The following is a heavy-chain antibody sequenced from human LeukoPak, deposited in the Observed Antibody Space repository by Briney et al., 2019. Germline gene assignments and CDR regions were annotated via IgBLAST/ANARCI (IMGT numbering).Heavy chain of an antibody. D-gene: IGHD1-14*01. CDR3: ATGRLFYWFDP. J-gene: IGHJ5*02. CDR2: MNPNSGNT. CDR1: GYTFTSYD. V-gene: IGHV1-8*01. Sequence: GASVKVSCKASGYTFTSYDINWVRQATGQGLEWMGWMNPNSGNTGYAQKFQGRVTITTDESTSTAYMELSSLRSEDTAVYYCATGRLFYWFDPWGQGTLVTVSS.